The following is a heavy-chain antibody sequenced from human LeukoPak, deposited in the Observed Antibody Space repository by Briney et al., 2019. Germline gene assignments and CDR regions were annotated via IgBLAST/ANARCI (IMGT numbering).Heavy chain of an antibody. D-gene: IGHD3-10*01. CDR2: INPNSGDT. J-gene: IGHJ4*02. CDR3: ARYGSGFYPPLDY. Sequence: ASVKVSCKPSGYTFIDYYLHWVRQAPGQGPEWMGWINPNSGDTNYAQKFQGRVTMTRDTSISTAYMELSRLRSDDTAVYYCARYGSGFYPPLDYWGQGTLVTVSS. V-gene: IGHV1-2*02. CDR1: GYTFIDYY.